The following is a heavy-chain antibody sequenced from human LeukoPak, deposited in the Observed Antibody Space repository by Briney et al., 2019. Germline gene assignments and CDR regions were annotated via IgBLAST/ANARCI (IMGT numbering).Heavy chain of an antibody. Sequence: ASVKVSCKASGYTFTSYYMHWVRQAPGQGLEWMGIINPSGGSSSYAQKFQGRVTMTRDTSTSTVYMELSSLRSKDTAVYYCAREWELQKGSFDYWGQRTLVTVSS. V-gene: IGHV1-46*01. CDR3: AREWELQKGSFDY. D-gene: IGHD1-26*01. J-gene: IGHJ4*02. CDR1: GYTFTSYY. CDR2: INPSGGSS.